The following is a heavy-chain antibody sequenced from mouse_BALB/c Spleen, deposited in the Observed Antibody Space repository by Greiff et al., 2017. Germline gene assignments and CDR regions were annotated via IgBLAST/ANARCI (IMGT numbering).Heavy chain of an antibody. J-gene: IGHJ1*01. CDR3: TRFYYYGSSYWYVDV. D-gene: IGHD1-1*01. Sequence: EVQLQQSGTVLARPGASVKMSCKASGYTFTSYWMHWVKQRPGQGLEWIGAIYPGNSDTSYNPKFKGKAKLTAVTSTSTAYMELSSLTNEDSAVYYCTRFYYYGSSYWYVDVWGAGTTVTVSS. V-gene: IGHV1-5*01. CDR1: GYTFTSYW. CDR2: IYPGNSDT.